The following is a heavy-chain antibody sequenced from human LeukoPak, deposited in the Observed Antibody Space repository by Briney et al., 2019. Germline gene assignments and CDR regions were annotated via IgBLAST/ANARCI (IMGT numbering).Heavy chain of an antibody. CDR3: ASLDYYDSSGYYYGFDY. J-gene: IGHJ4*02. CDR1: GYSFTSYW. Sequence: GESPKISCKGSGYSFTSYWIGWVRQMPGKGLEWMGIIYHGDSDTRYSPSFQGQVTISADKSISTAYLLWSSLKASDTAMYYCASLDYYDSSGYYYGFDYWGQGTLVTVSS. D-gene: IGHD3-22*01. CDR2: IYHGDSDT. V-gene: IGHV5-51*01.